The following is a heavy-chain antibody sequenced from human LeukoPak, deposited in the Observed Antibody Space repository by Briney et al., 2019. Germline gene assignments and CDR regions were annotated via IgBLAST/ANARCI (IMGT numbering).Heavy chain of an antibody. CDR3: AKDEEIAVAFPFDY. V-gene: IGHV3-30*18. J-gene: IGHJ4*02. Sequence: PGGSLRLSCAAPGFTFSSYGMHWVRQAPGKGLEWVAVISYDGSNKYYADSVKGRFTISRDNSKNTLYLQMNSLRAEDTAVYYCAKDEEIAVAFPFDYWGQGTLVTVSS. CDR1: GFTFSSYG. CDR2: ISYDGSNK. D-gene: IGHD6-19*01.